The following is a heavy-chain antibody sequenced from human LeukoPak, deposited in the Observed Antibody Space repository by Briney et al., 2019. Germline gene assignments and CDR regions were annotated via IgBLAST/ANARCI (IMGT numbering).Heavy chain of an antibody. CDR3: ARGQKGTTLNY. Sequence: PSETLSLTCTVSGGSISSSSYYWGWIRQPPGKGLEWIGSIYYSGSTYYNPSLKSRVTISVDTSKNQFSLKLSSVTAADTAVYYCARGQKGTTLNYWGQGTLVTVSS. CDR2: IYYSGST. J-gene: IGHJ4*02. V-gene: IGHV4-39*07. CDR1: GGSISSSSYY. D-gene: IGHD1-1*01.